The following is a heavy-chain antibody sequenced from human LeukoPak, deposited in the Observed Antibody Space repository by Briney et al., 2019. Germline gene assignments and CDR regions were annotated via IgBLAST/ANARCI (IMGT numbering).Heavy chain of an antibody. CDR2: IYTSGSI. Sequence: SQTLSLTCTASGGSISSGSYYWSWIRQPAGKGLEWIGRIYTSGSINYNPSLKRRVTISVDTSKNQFSLKLSFVTAADTAVYYCAREGYSGYDFDYWGQGTLVTVSS. CDR3: AREGYSGYDFDY. V-gene: IGHV4-61*02. J-gene: IGHJ4*02. D-gene: IGHD5-12*01. CDR1: GGSISSGSYY.